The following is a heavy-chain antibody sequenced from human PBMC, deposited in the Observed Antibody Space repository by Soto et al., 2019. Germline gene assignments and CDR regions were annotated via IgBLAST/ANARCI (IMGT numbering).Heavy chain of an antibody. CDR1: GFTLSSYW. J-gene: IGHJ4*02. V-gene: IGHV3-7*04. CDR3: VRNSPTGPGGI. D-gene: IGHD2-15*01. Sequence: PGGSLRLSCAASGFTLSSYWISWVRQAPGKGLEWVANINQDGSDKYYVDSVRGRFTISRDNPKNSLYLQMNSLRVEDTAMYYCVRNSPTGPGGIWGQGTLVTVSS. CDR2: INQDGSDK.